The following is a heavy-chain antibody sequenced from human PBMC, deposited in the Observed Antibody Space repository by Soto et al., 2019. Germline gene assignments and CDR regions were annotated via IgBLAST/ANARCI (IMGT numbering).Heavy chain of an antibody. CDR3: AAAPNQYYFDF. CDR2: ISASNGNV. D-gene: IGHD2-2*01. V-gene: IGHV1-18*01. CDR1: GYTFTSHG. Sequence: QVQLVQSGAEVKKPGASVKVSCKASGYTFTSHGVTWVRQAPGQGLEWMGWISASNGNVNFAQKFQGRVTMTTDTHTNTAYMELGSLRSDDTAIYYCAAAPNQYYFDFWGQGTLVTVSS. J-gene: IGHJ4*02.